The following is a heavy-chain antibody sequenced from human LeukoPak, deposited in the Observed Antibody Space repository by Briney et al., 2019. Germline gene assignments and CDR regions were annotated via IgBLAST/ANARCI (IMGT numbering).Heavy chain of an antibody. CDR1: GFIFSSYW. Sequence: GGSLRLSCAASGFIFSSYWMYWVRQAPGKGLEWVSRIDFDGIDTNYADSVKGRFTTSRDNAKNTLYLQMNSLRAEDTAVYYCARGISGFDYWGQGTLVTVSS. CDR3: ARGISGFDY. V-gene: IGHV3-74*01. CDR2: IDFDGIDT. D-gene: IGHD1-20*01. J-gene: IGHJ4*02.